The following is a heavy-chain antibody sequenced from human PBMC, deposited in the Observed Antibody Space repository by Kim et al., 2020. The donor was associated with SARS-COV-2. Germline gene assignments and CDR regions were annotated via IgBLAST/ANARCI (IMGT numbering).Heavy chain of an antibody. V-gene: IGHV3-48*03. CDR2: ISSSGSTI. D-gene: IGHD6-19*01. J-gene: IGHJ2*01. CDR3: ARDGSRVYSSGWYSAGPPSDL. CDR1: GFTFSSYE. Sequence: GGSLRLSCAASGFTFSSYEMNWVRQAPGKGLEWVSYISSSGSTIYYADSVKGQFTISIDNAKNSLYLQMNRLRAEDTAVYYCARDGSRVYSSGWYSAGPPSDLWGRGTLVTVSS.